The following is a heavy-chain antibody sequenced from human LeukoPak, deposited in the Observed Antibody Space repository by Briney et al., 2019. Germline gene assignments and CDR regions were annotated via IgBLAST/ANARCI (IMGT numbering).Heavy chain of an antibody. CDR1: GYTLTSYG. CDR2: ISALNGNT. V-gene: IGHV1-18*01. J-gene: IGHJ6*03. CDR3: ARVGFSKYYHYMDV. D-gene: IGHD4-11*01. Sequence: ASVKVSCKASGYTLTSYGISWVRQAPGQGLEWMGWISALNGNTNYAQKFQGRVTTTTDTSTSTAYMELRSLRSDDTAVYYCARVGFSKYYHYMDVWGKGTTVTVSS.